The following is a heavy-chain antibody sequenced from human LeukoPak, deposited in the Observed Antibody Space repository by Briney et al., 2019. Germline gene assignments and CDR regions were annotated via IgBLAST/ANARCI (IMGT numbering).Heavy chain of an antibody. CDR3: AKNGAYSGYDYIDY. CDR1: GFTFSSYA. J-gene: IGHJ4*02. Sequence: GGSLRLSCAASGFTFSSYAMSWVRQAPGKGLEWVSDITGSGDDTDYADSVKGRFTVSRDNPRNTLYLQINSLRVEDTAVYYCAKNGAYSGYDYIDYWGQGTLVTVSS. V-gene: IGHV3-23*01. CDR2: ITGSGDDT. D-gene: IGHD5-12*01.